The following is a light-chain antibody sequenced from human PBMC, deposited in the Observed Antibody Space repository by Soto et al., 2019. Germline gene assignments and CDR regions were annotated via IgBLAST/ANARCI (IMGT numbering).Light chain of an antibody. J-gene: IGLJ1*01. CDR3: SSYASSSPFV. V-gene: IGLV2-14*01. CDR1: GSDVGGYKY. CDR2: GVS. Sequence: QSVLTQPASVSGSPGQSITISCTGTGSDVGGYKYVSWYQQLPGKAPKLMIYGVSYRPSGVSDRFSGSKSGNTASLIISGLQAEDEADYYCSSYASSSPFVFGTGTKLTV.